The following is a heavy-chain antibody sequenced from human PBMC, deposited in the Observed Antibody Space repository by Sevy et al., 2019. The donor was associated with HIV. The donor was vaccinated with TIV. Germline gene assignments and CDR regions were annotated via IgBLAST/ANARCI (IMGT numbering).Heavy chain of an antibody. D-gene: IGHD3-22*01. CDR2: IYYSGST. CDR3: ARGGWYYDSRGLIDY. Sequence: SETLSLTCTVSGGSISSYYRSWIRQPPGKGLEWIGYIYYSGSTNYNPSLKSRVTISGDTSKNQFSLKLSSVTAADTAVYYCARGGWYYDSRGLIDYWGQGTLVTVSS. CDR1: GGSISSYY. J-gene: IGHJ4*02. V-gene: IGHV4-59*12.